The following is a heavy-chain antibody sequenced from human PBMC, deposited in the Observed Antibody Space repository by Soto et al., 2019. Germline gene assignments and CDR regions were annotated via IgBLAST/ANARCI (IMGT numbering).Heavy chain of an antibody. Sequence: SETLSLTCTVSGGSISSSSYYWGWIRQPPGKGLEWIGYISNSGSTGYNPSLKTRLSMSVDRSKNQFTLRLTSVTAADTAVYFCDTESGSTYGYFYHWGKGTQVTVFS. J-gene: IGHJ4*02. CDR3: DTESGSTYGYFYH. V-gene: IGHV4-30-4*08. CDR1: GGSISSSSYY. CDR2: ISNSGST. D-gene: IGHD5-18*01.